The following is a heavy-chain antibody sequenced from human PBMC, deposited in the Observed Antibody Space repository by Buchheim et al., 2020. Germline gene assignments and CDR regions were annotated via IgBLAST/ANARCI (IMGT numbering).Heavy chain of an antibody. CDR2: IKNDGTST. D-gene: IGHD3-22*01. V-gene: IGHV3-74*01. J-gene: IGHJ4*02. CDR3: SRVIAPFYDSSGSDL. CDR1: GFTFSNYW. Sequence: EVQLVESGGGLVQPGGSLRLSCAASGFTFSNYWMHWVRQAPGKGLVWVSRIKNDGTSTDYADSVKGRFTVSRDNAKKTLYPLMNSLRAEDTAVYYCSRVIAPFYDSSGSDLWGQGT.